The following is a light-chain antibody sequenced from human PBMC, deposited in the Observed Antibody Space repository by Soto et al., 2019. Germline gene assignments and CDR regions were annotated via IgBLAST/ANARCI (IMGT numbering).Light chain of an antibody. V-gene: IGLV2-14*01. CDR2: DVI. CDR3: SSYTSTSTYV. CDR1: TSVVGGYNY. J-gene: IGLJ1*01. Sequence: QSVLTQPASVSGSPGQSVAISCTGTTSVVGGYNYVSWYQQHPGKAPKLIIQDVINRPSGVSDRFSGSKSGNTAPLTISGLQAEDEADYYCSSYTSTSTYVFGSGTKVTVL.